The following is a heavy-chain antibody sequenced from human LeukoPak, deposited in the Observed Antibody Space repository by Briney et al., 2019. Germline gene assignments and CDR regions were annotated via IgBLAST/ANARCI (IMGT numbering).Heavy chain of an antibody. CDR1: GFTFSSYW. CDR2: ISGSGGST. D-gene: IGHD3-9*01. CDR3: TRDLMDYDVSTGLHHYYMDV. Sequence: GGSLRLSCAASGFTFSSYWMHWVRQAPGKGLEWVSAISGSGGSTYYADSVKGRFTISRDNAKNTLYLQMNTLRVEDTAVYYCTRDLMDYDVSTGLHHYYMDVWGQGTTVTVSS. J-gene: IGHJ6*02. V-gene: IGHV3-74*01.